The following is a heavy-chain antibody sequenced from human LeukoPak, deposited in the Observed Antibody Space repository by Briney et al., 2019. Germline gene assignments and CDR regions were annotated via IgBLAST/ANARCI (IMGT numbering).Heavy chain of an antibody. CDR3: ARIWGASGSYYVSPFDY. CDR1: GFTFDDYG. J-gene: IGHJ4*02. CDR2: INWNGGST. Sequence: GGSLRLSCAASGFTFDDYGMSWVRQAPGKGLEWVSGINWNGGSTGYADSVKGRFTISRDNAKNSLYLQMNSLRAEDTALYRCARIWGASGSYYVSPFDYWGQGTLVTVSS. V-gene: IGHV3-20*01. D-gene: IGHD1-26*01.